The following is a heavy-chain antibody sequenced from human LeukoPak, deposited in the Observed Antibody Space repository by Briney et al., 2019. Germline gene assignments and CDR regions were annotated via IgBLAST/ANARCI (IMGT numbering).Heavy chain of an antibody. D-gene: IGHD6-13*01. CDR3: GTKRWAAAGPIDF. Sequence: GASVKVSCKVSGHTLSDLSMHWVRQAPGEGLEWMGGFDPENGKTVYAKKFQGRVTLTEDTSRDTGYMEVSSLRSEDTAVYYCGTKRWAAAGPIDFWGQGTLVTVSS. J-gene: IGHJ4*02. CDR2: FDPENGKT. V-gene: IGHV1-24*01. CDR1: GHTLSDLS.